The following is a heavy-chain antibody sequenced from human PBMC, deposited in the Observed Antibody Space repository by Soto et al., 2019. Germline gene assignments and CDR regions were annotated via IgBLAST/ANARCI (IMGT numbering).Heavy chain of an antibody. CDR1: GFTFSSYS. D-gene: IGHD6-13*01. CDR2: ISSSSSYI. CDR3: AREVAAAGSGMDV. J-gene: IGHJ6*02. Sequence: LRLSCAASGFTFSSYSMNWVRQAPGKGLEWVSSISSSSSYIYYADSVKGRFTISRDNAKNSLYLQMNSLRAEDTAVYYCAREVAAAGSGMDVWGQGTTVTVSS. V-gene: IGHV3-21*01.